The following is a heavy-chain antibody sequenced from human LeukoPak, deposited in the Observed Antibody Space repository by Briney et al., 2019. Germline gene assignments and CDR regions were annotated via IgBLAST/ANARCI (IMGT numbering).Heavy chain of an antibody. D-gene: IGHD1-26*01. V-gene: IGHV4-34*01. CDR1: GGSFSGYY. CDR3: ARAPLVGATGDAFDI. Sequence: SETLSLTCAVYGGSFSGYYWIWIRQPPGKGLEWIGEINHSGSTNYNTSLKSRVSISKDTSKNQFSLKLSSVTAADTAVYYCARAPLVGATGDAFDIWGQGTMVTVSS. J-gene: IGHJ3*02. CDR2: INHSGST.